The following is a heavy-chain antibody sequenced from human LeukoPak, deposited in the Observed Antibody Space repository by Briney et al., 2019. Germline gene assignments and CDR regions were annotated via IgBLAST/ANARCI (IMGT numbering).Heavy chain of an antibody. V-gene: IGHV4-39*01. J-gene: IGHJ4*02. Sequence: SETLSLTCTVSGGSIATSSYYWGWLRQPPGKGPVWIGSLYYTGSTSCNPSLKSRVTMSVDTSKNQVYLRMNSVTASDSAVYYCARHLKYSGSGLVWGQGALVTVSS. CDR3: ARHLKYSGSGLV. CDR1: GGSIATSSYY. CDR2: LYYTGST. D-gene: IGHD3-10*01.